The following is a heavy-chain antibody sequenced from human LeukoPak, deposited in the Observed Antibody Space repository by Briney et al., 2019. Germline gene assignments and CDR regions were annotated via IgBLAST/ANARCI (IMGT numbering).Heavy chain of an antibody. CDR2: INPSGGST. Sequence: GASVKVSCKASGYTFTSYYMHWVRQAPGQGLAWMGIINPSGGSTSCAQKFQGRVTMTRDTSTSTVYMELSSLRSEDTAVYYCAKVSVSFLSSGYYYVDYWGQGTLVTVSS. D-gene: IGHD3-22*01. CDR1: GYTFTSYY. CDR3: AKVSVSFLSSGYYYVDY. V-gene: IGHV1-46*01. J-gene: IGHJ4*02.